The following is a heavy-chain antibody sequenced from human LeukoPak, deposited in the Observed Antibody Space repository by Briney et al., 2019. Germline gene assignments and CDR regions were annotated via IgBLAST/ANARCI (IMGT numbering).Heavy chain of an antibody. CDR2: IKQEGSEK. Sequence: PGGSLRLSCAASGFTFSSYWMSWVRQAPGRGREWVANIKQEGSEKYYADSVKGRFTISRDNAKNSLSLQMKSLRAEDTAVYYCARPRGSWFAFDIWGQGTMVTVSS. V-gene: IGHV3-7*01. D-gene: IGHD6-13*01. CDR3: ARPRGSWFAFDI. CDR1: GFTFSSYW. J-gene: IGHJ3*02.